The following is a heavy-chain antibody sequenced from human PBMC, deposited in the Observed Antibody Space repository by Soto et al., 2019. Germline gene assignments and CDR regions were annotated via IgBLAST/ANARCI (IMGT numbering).Heavy chain of an antibody. V-gene: IGHV5-51*01. D-gene: IGHD3-22*01. CDR2: IYRGDSDN. CDR3: ARPGDSSGYFPAVPGAFDI. Sequence: GESLDISWKGSGCSFTSYWLGWVRQMPGPGLEWMGVIYRGDSDNSYSPSFPGQATISADKSISTAYLQWSSLKASDTAMYYCARPGDSSGYFPAVPGAFDIWGQGTMVTVSS. CDR1: GCSFTSYW. J-gene: IGHJ3*02.